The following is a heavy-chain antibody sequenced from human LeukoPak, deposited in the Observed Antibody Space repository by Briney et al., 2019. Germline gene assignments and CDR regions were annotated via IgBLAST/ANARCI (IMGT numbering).Heavy chain of an antibody. Sequence: SETLSLTCAVSGYSISSGYYWSWIRQPPGKGLEWIGEINHSGSTNYNPSLKSRVTISVDTSKNQFSLKLSSVTAADTAVYYCARAGLDYWGQGTLVTVSS. CDR3: ARAGLDY. CDR1: GYSISSGYY. J-gene: IGHJ4*02. CDR2: INHSGST. V-gene: IGHV4-34*01.